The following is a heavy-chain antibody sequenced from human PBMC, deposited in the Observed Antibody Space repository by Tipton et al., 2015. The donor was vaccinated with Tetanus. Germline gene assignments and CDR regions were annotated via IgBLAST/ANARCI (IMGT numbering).Heavy chain of an antibody. V-gene: IGHV3-74*01. D-gene: IGHD6-19*01. CDR3: ARETVAGDAFDI. CDR2: INSDGSST. Sequence: YLRLSCAASGFTFSSYWMHWVRQAPGKGLVWVSRINSDGSSTSYADSVEGRFTISRDNAKNTLYLQMNSLRAEDTAVYYCARETVAGDAFDIWGQGTMVTVSS. J-gene: IGHJ3*02. CDR1: GFTFSSYW.